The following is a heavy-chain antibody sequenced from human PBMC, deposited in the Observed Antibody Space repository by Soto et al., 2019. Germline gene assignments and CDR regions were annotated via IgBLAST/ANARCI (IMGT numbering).Heavy chain of an antibody. V-gene: IGHV1-69*13. CDR2: IIPIFGTA. CDR3: AKVRYSGPMGSYYGMDV. D-gene: IGHD1-26*01. Sequence: SVKVSCKASRVAFSKFIVTWVRQAPGLGLEWVGGIIPIFGTANYAQKFQGRVTITADESTSTSYMEVNNLRSEDTAVYYCAKVRYSGPMGSYYGMDVGDHETKVTVS. CDR1: RVAFSKFI. J-gene: IGHJ6*02.